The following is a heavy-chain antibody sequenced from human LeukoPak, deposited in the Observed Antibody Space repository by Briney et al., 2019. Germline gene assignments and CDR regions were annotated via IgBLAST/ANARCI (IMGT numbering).Heavy chain of an antibody. CDR2: INPNSGGT. Sequence: ASVKVSCKASGYTFIGYYMHWVRQAPGQGLEWMGWINPNSGGTNYAQKFEGRVTMTRDTSISTAYMELSRLRSDDAAVYYCARGVVVAGLEYWGQGTLVTVSS. D-gene: IGHD6-19*01. V-gene: IGHV1-2*02. CDR1: GYTFIGYY. J-gene: IGHJ4*02. CDR3: ARGVVVAGLEY.